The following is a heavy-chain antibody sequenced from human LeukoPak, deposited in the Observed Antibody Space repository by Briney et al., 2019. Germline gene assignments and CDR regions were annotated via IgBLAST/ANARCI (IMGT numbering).Heavy chain of an antibody. Sequence: SQTLSLTCAVSGGSISSGGYSWSWIRQPPGKGLEWIGYIYHSGSTYYNPSLKSRVTISVDRSKNQFSLKLSSVTAADTAVYYCAGAGSYYVGLGYFDYWGQGTLVTVSS. CDR1: GGSISSGGYS. CDR2: IYHSGST. CDR3: AGAGSYYVGLGYFDY. V-gene: IGHV4-30-2*01. D-gene: IGHD1-26*01. J-gene: IGHJ4*02.